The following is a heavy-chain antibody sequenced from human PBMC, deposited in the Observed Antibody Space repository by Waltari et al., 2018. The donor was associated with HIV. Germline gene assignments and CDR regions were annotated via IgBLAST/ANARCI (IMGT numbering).Heavy chain of an antibody. Sequence: QLHLQESGPGLAKPSETLALTCTVSGGSITRYESYWAWIRPPPGKGLEWIGLMYNSGTTDYNPSLKSRVSMSRDTSKNRFSLRLHSVTAADTAIYYCARRGDGFNQHARLDHWGPGTLVTVSS. CDR2: MYNSGTT. J-gene: IGHJ4*02. D-gene: IGHD2-2*01. CDR1: GGSITRYESY. CDR3: ARRGDGFNQHARLDH. V-gene: IGHV4-39*01.